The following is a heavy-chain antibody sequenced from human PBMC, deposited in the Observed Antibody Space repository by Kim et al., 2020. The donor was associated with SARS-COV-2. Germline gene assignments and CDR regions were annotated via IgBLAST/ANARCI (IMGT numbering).Heavy chain of an antibody. V-gene: IGHV3-15*05. Sequence: GGSLRLSCAASGFTFKNAWMSWVRQAPGKGLEWVGRIKSKTDGGTTDYAAPVKDRFAISRDDSKNTVYLQMNSLKTEDTAVYYCTTDLHDYGDYDYWGQGTLVTVSS. CDR3: TTDLHDYGDYDY. J-gene: IGHJ4*02. CDR2: IKSKTDGGTT. CDR1: GFTFKNAW. D-gene: IGHD4-17*01.